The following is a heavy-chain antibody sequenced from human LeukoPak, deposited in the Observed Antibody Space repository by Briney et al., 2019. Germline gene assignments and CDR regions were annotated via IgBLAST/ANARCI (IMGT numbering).Heavy chain of an antibody. D-gene: IGHD2-21*02. J-gene: IGHJ4*02. CDR2: IYYSGST. CDR3: ARGRTAIRGYFDY. Sequence: SETLSLTCTVSGGSISSYYWSWIRQPPGKGLGWIGYIYYSGSTNYNPSLKSRVTISVDTSKNQFSLKLSSVTAADTAVYYCARGRTAIRGYFDYWGQGTLVTVSS. V-gene: IGHV4-59*01. CDR1: GGSISSYY.